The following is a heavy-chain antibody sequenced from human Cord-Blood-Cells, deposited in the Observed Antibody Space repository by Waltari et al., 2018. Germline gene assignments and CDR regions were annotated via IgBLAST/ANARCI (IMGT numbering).Heavy chain of an antibody. CDR2: INHSGST. CDR1: GGSFSGYY. Sequence: QVQLQQWGAGLLTPSETLSLTCAVYGGSFSGYYWSWTRHPPGKGLEWLGEINHSGSTNYNPSLKSRVTISVDTSKNQFSLKLSSVTAADTAVYYCARRRNIVVVPASNYNWFDPWGQGTLVTVSS. J-gene: IGHJ5*02. V-gene: IGHV4-34*01. CDR3: ARRRNIVVVPASNYNWFDP. D-gene: IGHD2-2*01.